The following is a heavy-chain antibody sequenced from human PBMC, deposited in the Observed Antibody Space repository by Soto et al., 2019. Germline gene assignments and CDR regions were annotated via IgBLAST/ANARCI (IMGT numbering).Heavy chain of an antibody. CDR2: ISSNGGST. CDR1: GFTFSTYA. CDR3: ARALGYAFDI. V-gene: IGHV3-64*01. Sequence: PGGSLRPSFAAPGFTFSTYATPWVRQPPGKGLKYVSAISSNGGSTYYANSVKGGSTISKAISKNTLYLQMGSVGAEDMAVYYGARALGYAFDIWGQGT. D-gene: IGHD7-27*01. J-gene: IGHJ3*02.